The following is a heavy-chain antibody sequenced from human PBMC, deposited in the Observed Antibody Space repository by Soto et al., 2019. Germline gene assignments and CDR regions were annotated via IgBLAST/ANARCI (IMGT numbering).Heavy chain of an antibody. CDR2: ISGSGGSS. D-gene: IGHD6-13*01. J-gene: IGHJ6*02. V-gene: IGHV3-23*01. CDR1: GFAFSTYA. CDR3: AKVTKRAAAGNYEYYKYGMDV. Sequence: GGSLRLSCAASGFAFSTYAMTWVRQAPGKGLEWVSVISGSGGSSYYAASVKGRFTISRDNSKNTLYLQMNGLRAEDTALYYCAKVTKRAAAGNYEYYKYGMDVWGQGTKVTVS.